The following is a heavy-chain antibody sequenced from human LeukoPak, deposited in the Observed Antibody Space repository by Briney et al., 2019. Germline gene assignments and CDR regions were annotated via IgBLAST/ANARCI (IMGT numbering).Heavy chain of an antibody. CDR3: ARRGYYDSSGHFDY. V-gene: IGHV4-59*08. CDR1: GGSNY. J-gene: IGHJ4*02. D-gene: IGHD3-22*01. Sequence: SETLSLTCTVSGGSNYWSWIRQPPGKGLEWIAYIHYTGSPNYNPSLKSRVTMSVDTSKNQFSLELSSVTAADTAVYYCARRGYYDSSGHFDYWGQGTLVTVSS. CDR2: IHYTGSP.